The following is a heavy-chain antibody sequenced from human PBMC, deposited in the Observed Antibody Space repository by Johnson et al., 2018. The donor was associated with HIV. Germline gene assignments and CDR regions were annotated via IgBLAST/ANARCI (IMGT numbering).Heavy chain of an antibody. CDR1: GFTVSSNY. CDR2: IYSGGSK. Sequence: MQLVESGGGVVQPGGSLRLSCAASGFTVSSNYMSWVRQAPGKGLEWVSVIYSGGSKYYVDSVKGRFTISRDNAKNTVYLQMDSLRDEDMAVYYCARGALGSFDIWGQGTMVTVSA. D-gene: IGHD3-10*01. CDR3: ARGALGSFDI. V-gene: IGHV3-66*01. J-gene: IGHJ3*02.